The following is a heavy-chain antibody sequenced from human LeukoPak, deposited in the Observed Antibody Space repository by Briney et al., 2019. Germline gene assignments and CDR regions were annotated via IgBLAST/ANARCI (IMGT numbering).Heavy chain of an antibody. J-gene: IGHJ5*02. CDR3: ARGFDP. CDR1: GYSISSGYY. V-gene: IGHV4-38-2*01. CDR2: IYHSGST. Sequence: SETLSLTCAVSGYSISSGYYWGWIRQPPGKGLEWIGSIYHSGSTYYNPSLKCRVTISVDTSKNQFSLKLSSVTAADTAVYYCARGFDPWGPGTLVTVSS.